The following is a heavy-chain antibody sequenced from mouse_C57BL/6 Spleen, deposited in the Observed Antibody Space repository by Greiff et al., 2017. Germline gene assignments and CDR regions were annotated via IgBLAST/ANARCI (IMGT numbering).Heavy chain of an antibody. CDR3: ARGGDYDESYFDV. CDR2: INPSSGYT. J-gene: IGHJ1*03. D-gene: IGHD2-4*01. Sequence: QVQLQQPGAELARPGASVKMSCKASGYTFTSYTMHWVKQRPGQGLEWIGYINPSSGYTKYNQKFKDKATLTADKSSSTAYMQLSSLTSEDSAVYYCARGGDYDESYFDVWGTGTTVTVSS. CDR1: GYTFTSYT. V-gene: IGHV1-4*01.